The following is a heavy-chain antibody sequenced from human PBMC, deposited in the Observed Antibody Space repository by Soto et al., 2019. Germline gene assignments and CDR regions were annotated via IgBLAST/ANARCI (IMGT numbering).Heavy chain of an antibody. CDR3: ARDSGSYSHYFDY. J-gene: IGHJ4*02. V-gene: IGHV3-7*05. CDR2: IKQDGSEK. Sequence: PGGSLRLSCAASGFTFSSLCMSWVRQAPGKGLEWVANIKQDGSEKYYVDSVKGRFTISRDNAKNSLYLQMNSLRAEDTAVYYCARDSGSYSHYFDYWGQGTLVTVSS. D-gene: IGHD1-26*01. CDR1: GFTFSSLC.